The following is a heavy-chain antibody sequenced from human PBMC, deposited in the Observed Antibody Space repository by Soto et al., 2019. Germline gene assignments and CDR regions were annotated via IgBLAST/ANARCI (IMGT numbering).Heavy chain of an antibody. CDR1: GGSISSGGFY. Sequence: QVQLQESGPGLVTPSQTLSLTCTVSGGSISSGGFYWSWIRHHPGKGLEWIGYIYYSGSTYYNPSLKSRVTISVDTSKNQFSLRLSSVTAADTAVYYCARDPSGIAAEGWFDPWGQGTLVTVSS. CDR2: IYYSGST. CDR3: ARDPSGIAAEGWFDP. V-gene: IGHV4-31*03. D-gene: IGHD6-13*01. J-gene: IGHJ5*02.